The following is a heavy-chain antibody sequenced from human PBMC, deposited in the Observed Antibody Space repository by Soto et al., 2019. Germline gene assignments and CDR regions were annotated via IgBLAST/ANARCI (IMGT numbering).Heavy chain of an antibody. CDR1: GFTLSAHA. CDR3: ARRSDFWSGSAFDI. Sequence: GGSLRLSCAASGFTLSAHAMNWFRQAPGKGPEWVSTINGRGDKTFNAESVKGRFTISRDESKNTLFLEMNSLRAEDTAVYYCARRSDFWSGSAFDIWGQGTMVTVSS. V-gene: IGHV3-23*01. CDR2: INGRGDKT. D-gene: IGHD3-3*01. J-gene: IGHJ3*02.